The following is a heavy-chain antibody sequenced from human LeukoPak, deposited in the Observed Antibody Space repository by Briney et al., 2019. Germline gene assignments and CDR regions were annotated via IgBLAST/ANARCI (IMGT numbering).Heavy chain of an antibody. CDR1: GFTFSSYA. Sequence: GGSLRLSCAASGFTFSSYAMHWVRQAPGKGLEYVSAISNNAVRTYYANSVKGRFTISRDNSKNTLYLQMGSLRSEYMAVYYCARGSVYFDFWGQGTLVTVSS. V-gene: IGHV3-64*01. CDR2: ISNNAVRT. J-gene: IGHJ4*02. CDR3: ARGSVYFDF.